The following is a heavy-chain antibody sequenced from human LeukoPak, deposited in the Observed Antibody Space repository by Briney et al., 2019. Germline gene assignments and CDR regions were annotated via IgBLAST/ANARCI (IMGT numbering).Heavy chain of an antibody. CDR3: ARRDGYNSFDY. V-gene: IGHV5-51*01. J-gene: IGHJ4*02. D-gene: IGHD5-24*01. CDR2: IYPGDSDI. CDR1: GYSFTSYW. Sequence: GESLKISCKGSGYSFTSYWIGWVRQMPGKGLEWMGIIYPGDSDIRYSPSFQGQVTISADKSNSTAYLQWGSLKASDTAMYYCARRDGYNSFDYWGQGTLVTVSS.